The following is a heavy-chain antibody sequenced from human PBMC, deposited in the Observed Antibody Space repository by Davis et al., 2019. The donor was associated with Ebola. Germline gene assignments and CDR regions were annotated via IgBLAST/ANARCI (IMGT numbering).Heavy chain of an antibody. CDR2: ISSNSNYI. J-gene: IGHJ4*02. V-gene: IGHV3-21*01. CDR1: GFTFRNYN. Sequence: PGGSLRLSCAASGFTFRNYNMDWVRQAPGKGLEWVSSISSNSNYIYYGGSVKGRFTISRDNTKNSLYLQMSSLRAEDTAVYYCAKEGVRSPTHFDYWGQGTLVTVSS. D-gene: IGHD3-3*01. CDR3: AKEGVRSPTHFDY.